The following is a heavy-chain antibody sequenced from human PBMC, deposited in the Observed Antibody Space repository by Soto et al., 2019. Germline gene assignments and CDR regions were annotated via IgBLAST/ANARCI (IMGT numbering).Heavy chain of an antibody. Sequence: SETLSLTCAVSGGSISSGGYSWSWIRQPPGKGLEWIGYIYHSGSTYYNPSLKSRVTISVDRSKNQFSLKLSSVTAADTAVYYCASRGYKEGYYYGMDVWGQGTTVTVSS. D-gene: IGHD5-12*01. CDR3: ASRGYKEGYYYGMDV. CDR1: GGSISSGGYS. J-gene: IGHJ6*02. CDR2: IYHSGST. V-gene: IGHV4-30-2*01.